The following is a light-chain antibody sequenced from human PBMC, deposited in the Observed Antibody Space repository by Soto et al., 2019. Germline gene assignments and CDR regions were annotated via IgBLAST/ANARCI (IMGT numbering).Light chain of an antibody. Sequence: IGRNQCPATLSVSPGESATLSGRASQSVSSDLAWYQQKPGQAPRLLIYYTSTRATGFPARFSGGGSGTEFTLTISSLQSEDFAIYYCQPSNNCPLTFAGGTKVDIK. J-gene: IGKJ4*01. CDR2: YTS. V-gene: IGKV3-15*01. CDR1: QSVSSD. CDR3: QPSNNCPLT.